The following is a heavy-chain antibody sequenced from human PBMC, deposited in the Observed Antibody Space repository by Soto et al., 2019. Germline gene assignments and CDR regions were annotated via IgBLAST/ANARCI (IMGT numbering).Heavy chain of an antibody. CDR2: IIPLSGAT. CDR3: ARGGPEDDH. D-gene: IGHD1-26*01. J-gene: IGHJ5*02. CDR1: GGTFSSYA. V-gene: IGHV1-69*12. Sequence: QVQLVQSGAEVKKPGSSVKVSCKASGGTFSSYALSWVRQAPGQGLEWMGGIIPLSGATNYAQKFQGRVTFTAAESTNTAYLELTGLSSADTAVYYCARGGPEDDHGGQGTLVTVSS.